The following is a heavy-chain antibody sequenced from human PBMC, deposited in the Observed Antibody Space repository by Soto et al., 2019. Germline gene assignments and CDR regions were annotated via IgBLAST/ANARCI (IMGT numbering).Heavy chain of an antibody. Sequence: LRLSCAASGFTFSSYAMSWVRQAPGKGLEWVSAISGSGGSTYYADSVKGRFTISRDNSKNTLYLQMNSLRAEDTAVYYCAKTRGSSWDIGYYYGMDVWGQGTTVTVSS. J-gene: IGHJ6*02. CDR3: AKTRGSSWDIGYYYGMDV. CDR1: GFTFSSYA. CDR2: ISGSGGST. V-gene: IGHV3-23*01. D-gene: IGHD6-13*01.